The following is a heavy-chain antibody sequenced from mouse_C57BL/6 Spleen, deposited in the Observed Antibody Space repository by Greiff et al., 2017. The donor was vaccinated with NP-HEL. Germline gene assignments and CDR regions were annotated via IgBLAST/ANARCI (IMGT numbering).Heavy chain of an antibody. D-gene: IGHD2-2*01. V-gene: IGHV1-47*01. CDR3: ARGGYYGYDEYYYAMDY. Sequence: VQVVESGAELVKPGASVKMSCKASGYTFTTYPIEWMKQNHGKSLEWIGNFHPYNDDTKYNEKFKGKATLTVEKSSSTVYLELSRLTSDDSAVYYCARGGYYGYDEYYYAMDYWGQGTSVTVSS. CDR1: GYTFTTYP. J-gene: IGHJ4*01. CDR2: FHPYNDDT.